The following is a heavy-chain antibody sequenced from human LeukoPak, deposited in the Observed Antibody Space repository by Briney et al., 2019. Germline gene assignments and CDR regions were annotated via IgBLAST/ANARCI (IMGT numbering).Heavy chain of an antibody. CDR2: ISWNSGRI. CDR3: AKDFYRLGEFDAFDN. D-gene: IGHD3-16*01. V-gene: IGHV3-9*01. Sequence: GRSLRLSCAASGFTFDDYAMHWVRQAPGKGLEWVSGISWNSGRIGYADSVKGRFTISRDNAKNSLYLQMNSLRVEDTALYYCAKDFYRLGEFDAFDNWGQGTMVTVSS. J-gene: IGHJ3*02. CDR1: GFTFDDYA.